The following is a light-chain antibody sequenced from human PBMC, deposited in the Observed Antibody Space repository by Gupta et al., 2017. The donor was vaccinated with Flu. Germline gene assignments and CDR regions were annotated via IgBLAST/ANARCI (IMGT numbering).Light chain of an antibody. Sequence: EGATLSCRASRTVDRHTVAWYRQKPGQAPRLLIHCVFNRATGVPNRVSGRGSGTDFTLTISRLEPEDFAVYYCQQYGSAPLTVGGGTKVEIK. CDR1: RTVDRHT. CDR2: CVF. CDR3: QQYGSAPLT. V-gene: IGKV3-20*01. J-gene: IGKJ4*01.